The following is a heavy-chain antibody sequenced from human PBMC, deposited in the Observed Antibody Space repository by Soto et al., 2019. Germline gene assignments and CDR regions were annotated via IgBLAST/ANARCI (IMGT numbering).Heavy chain of an antibody. CDR1: GGSFSGYY. Sequence: QVQLEQWGAGLLKPSETLSLTCALYGGSFSGYYSTWIRQPPGKGLEWIGEIDHKGRTNYNPSLKSLVNISLDTSNNQLSLKLSSVAAADTAVYYCARGGTYDDFWSGDHWGQGTLVTVSS. CDR3: ARGGTYDDFWSGDH. CDR2: IDHKGRT. D-gene: IGHD3-3*01. V-gene: IGHV4-34*01. J-gene: IGHJ4*02.